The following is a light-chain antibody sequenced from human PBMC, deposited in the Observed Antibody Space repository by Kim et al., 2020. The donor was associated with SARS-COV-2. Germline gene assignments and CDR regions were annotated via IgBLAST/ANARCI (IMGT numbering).Light chain of an antibody. Sequence: DIVMTQSPLSLAVTPGEPASISCRPSQSLLHSNGYNYLNWYLQKPGQSPQLMIYWGSNRASGVPDRFSGSGSGTDFTLKISSVEAEDVGVYYCMQALQTPYTFGQGTKLEI. CDR3: MQALQTPYT. J-gene: IGKJ2*01. CDR1: QSLLHSNGYNY. CDR2: WGS. V-gene: IGKV2-28*01.